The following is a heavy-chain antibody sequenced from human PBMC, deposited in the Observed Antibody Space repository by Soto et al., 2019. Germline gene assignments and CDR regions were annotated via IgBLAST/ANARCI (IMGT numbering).Heavy chain of an antibody. J-gene: IGHJ4*02. D-gene: IGHD2-8*01. V-gene: IGHV3-23*01. CDR1: GLTFSSYV. Sequence: GGSLRLSCAASGLTFSSYVMNLVRQAPGKGLEWVSTISGSGGSTYYADSVEGRFTISRDNSKNTLYLQMNSLRAEDTAMFYCAIATHGTSYYDYLGQGTLVTVSS. CDR3: AIATHGTSYYDY. CDR2: ISGSGGST.